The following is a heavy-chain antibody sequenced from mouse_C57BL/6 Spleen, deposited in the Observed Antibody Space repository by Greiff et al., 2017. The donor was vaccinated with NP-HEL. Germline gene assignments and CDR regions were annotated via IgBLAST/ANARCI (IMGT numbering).Heavy chain of an antibody. Sequence: VKLQESGPEPVKPGASVKISCKASGYAFSSSWMNWVKQRPGKGLEWIGRIYPGDGDTNYNGKFKGKATLTADKSSSTAYMQLSSLTSEDSAVYFCARRGVVATGNAMDYWGQGTSVTVSS. CDR2: IYPGDGDT. J-gene: IGHJ4*01. D-gene: IGHD1-1*01. CDR3: ARRGVVATGNAMDY. V-gene: IGHV1-82*01. CDR1: GYAFSSSW.